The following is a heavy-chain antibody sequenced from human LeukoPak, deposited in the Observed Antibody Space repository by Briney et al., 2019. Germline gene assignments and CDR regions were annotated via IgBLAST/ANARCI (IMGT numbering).Heavy chain of an antibody. D-gene: IGHD2-2*01. J-gene: IGHJ4*02. V-gene: IGHV3-15*01. CDR2: IKSKTDGGTT. CDR1: GFTFSNAW. CDR3: TTRRGCSSTSCYVFDY. Sequence: GGSLRLSCVASGFTFSNAWMSWVRQAPGKGREWVGRIKSKTDGGTTDYAAPVKGRFTISRDDSKNTLYLQMNSLKTEDTAVYYCTTRRGCSSTSCYVFDYWGQGTLVTVSS.